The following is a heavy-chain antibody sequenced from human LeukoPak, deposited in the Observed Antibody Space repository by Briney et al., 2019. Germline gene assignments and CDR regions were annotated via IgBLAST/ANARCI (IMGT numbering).Heavy chain of an antibody. V-gene: IGHV3-21*01. CDR2: ISSSSSYI. CDR1: GFTFSSYS. J-gene: IGHJ2*01. CDR3: ARVPLIAAAGAYWYFDL. Sequence: GGSLRLSCAASGFTFSSYSMNWVRQAPGKGLEWVSSISSSSSYIYYADSVKGRFTISRDNAKNSLYLQMNSLRAGDTAVYYCARVPLIAAAGAYWYFDLWGRGTLVTVSS. D-gene: IGHD6-13*01.